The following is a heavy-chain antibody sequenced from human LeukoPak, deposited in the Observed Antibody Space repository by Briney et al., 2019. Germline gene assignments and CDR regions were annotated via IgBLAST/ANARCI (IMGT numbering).Heavy chain of an antibody. CDR1: GGSIRSSSW. CDR2: IYHSGTT. V-gene: IGHV4-4*02. D-gene: IGHD3-10*01. CDR3: ARDSGTTGEVKFDP. Sequence: SGTLSLTCTVSGGSIRSSSWWSWVRQPPGKGLECIGEIYHSGTTNYNPSLKSRVTISVDTSKNQFSLKLSSVTAADTAMYYCARDSGTTGEVKFDPWGQGTLVTVSS. J-gene: IGHJ5*02.